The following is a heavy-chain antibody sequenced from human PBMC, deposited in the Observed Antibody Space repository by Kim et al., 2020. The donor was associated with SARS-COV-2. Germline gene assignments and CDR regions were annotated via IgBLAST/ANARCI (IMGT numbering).Heavy chain of an antibody. CDR1: GGSISSGGYY. J-gene: IGHJ3*02. V-gene: IGHV4-31*03. D-gene: IGHD2-15*01. CDR3: ARDGRGRAFDI. CDR2: IYYSGST. Sequence: SETLSLTCTVSGGSISSGGYYWSWIRQHPGKGLEWIGYIYYSGSTYYNPSLKSRVTISVDTSKNQFSLKLSSVTAADTAVYYCARDGRGRAFDIWGQGTMVTVSS.